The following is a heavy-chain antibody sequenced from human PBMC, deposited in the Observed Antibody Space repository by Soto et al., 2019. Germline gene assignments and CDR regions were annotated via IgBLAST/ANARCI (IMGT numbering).Heavy chain of an antibody. V-gene: IGHV4-34*01. J-gene: IGHJ5*02. D-gene: IGHD6-6*01. CDR1: GWSFSGYY. CDR2: INHSGST. CDR3: ARSRTGAARRGNWFDP. Sequence: SESLSLTCPVYGWSFSGYYWSWIRQPPGKGLEWIGEINHSGSTNYNPSLKSRVTISVDTSKNQFSLKLSSVTAADTAVYYCARSRTGAARRGNWFDPWGQGTLVTVSS.